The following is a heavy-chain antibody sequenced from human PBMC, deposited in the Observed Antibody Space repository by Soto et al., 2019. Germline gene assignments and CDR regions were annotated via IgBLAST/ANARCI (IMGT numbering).Heavy chain of an antibody. CDR1: GFSLSTSGVG. V-gene: IGHV2-5*02. J-gene: IGHJ5*02. Sequence: SGPTLVNPTQTLTLTCTFSGFSLSTSGVGVGWIRQPPGKALEWLALIYWDGDKRYSPSLKSRLTITKDTSKNQVVLTMTNMDPVDTATYYCAHRLGWNFYNWFDPWGQGTLVTVSS. D-gene: IGHD1-7*01. CDR2: IYWDGDK. CDR3: AHRLGWNFYNWFDP.